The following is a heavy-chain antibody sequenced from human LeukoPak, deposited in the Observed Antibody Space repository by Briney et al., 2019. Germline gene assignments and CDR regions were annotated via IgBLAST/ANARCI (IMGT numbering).Heavy chain of an antibody. CDR2: INPSGGST. V-gene: IGHV1-46*01. CDR3: ARDRVEMATMSLGAHYYYGMDV. D-gene: IGHD5-24*01. Sequence: ASVKVSCKASGYTFTGYYMHWVRQAPGQGLEWMGIINPSGGSTSYAQKFQGRVTMTRDTSTSTVYMELSSLRSEDTAVYYCARDRVEMATMSLGAHYYYGMDVWGQGTTVTVSS. J-gene: IGHJ6*02. CDR1: GYTFTGYY.